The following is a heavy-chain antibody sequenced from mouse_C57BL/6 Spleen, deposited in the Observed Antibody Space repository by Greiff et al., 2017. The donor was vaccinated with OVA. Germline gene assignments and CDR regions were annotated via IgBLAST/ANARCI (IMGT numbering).Heavy chain of an antibody. D-gene: IGHD1-1*01. CDR1: GFSLTSYG. V-gene: IGHV2-2*01. J-gene: IGHJ2*01. CDR2: IWSGGST. CDR3: ARSWGLLRSYFDY. Sequence: VQGVESGPGLVQPSQSLSITCTVSGFSLTSYGVHWVRQSPGKGLEWLGVIWSGGSTDYNAAFISRLSISKDNSKSQVFFKMNSLQADDTAIYSCARSWGLLRSYFDYWGQGTTLTVSS.